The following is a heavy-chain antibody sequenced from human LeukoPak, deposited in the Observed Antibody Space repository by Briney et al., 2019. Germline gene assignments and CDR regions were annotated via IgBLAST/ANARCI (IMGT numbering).Heavy chain of an antibody. CDR2: LHSTGFT. CDR1: GDSISDHY. Sequence: PSGTLSLTCTVSGDSISDHYWSWIRQPPGRGLEWIGCLHSTGFTYSDPSFKSRVTISVDTSKNQFSLTLTSVTPADTAVYYCAAEGDSVGTPIDPWGQGILVTVSS. J-gene: IGHJ5*02. V-gene: IGHV4-59*03. D-gene: IGHD7-27*01. CDR3: AAEGDSVGTPIDP.